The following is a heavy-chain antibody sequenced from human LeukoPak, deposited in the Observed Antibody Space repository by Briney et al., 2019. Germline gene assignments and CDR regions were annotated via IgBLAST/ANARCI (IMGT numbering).Heavy chain of an antibody. Sequence: ASVKVSCKASGYTFTSNNINWVRQATGQGLEWMGWMNPDSGDTGYAQKFQGRVTMTRNTSISTAYMELSSLTSDDTAVDDWAEGVSGAWGQGTLVNVSS. V-gene: IGHV1-8*01. CDR2: MNPDSGDT. CDR3: AEGVSGA. CDR1: GYTFTSNN. J-gene: IGHJ5*01. D-gene: IGHD7-27*01.